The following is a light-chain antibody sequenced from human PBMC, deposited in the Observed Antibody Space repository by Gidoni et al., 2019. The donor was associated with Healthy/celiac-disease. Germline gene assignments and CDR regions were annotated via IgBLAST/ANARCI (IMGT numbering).Light chain of an antibody. Sequence: IVMTQSPDSLDVSLGEGATINCKSSQSVLYSSNNKNYLAWYQQKPGQSPKLLIYWASTRESGVPDRFSGSGSGTDFTLTISSLQAEDVAVYYCQQYYSTPITFGQGTRLEIK. V-gene: IGKV4-1*01. J-gene: IGKJ5*01. CDR2: WAS. CDR1: QSVLYSSNNKNY. CDR3: QQYYSTPIT.